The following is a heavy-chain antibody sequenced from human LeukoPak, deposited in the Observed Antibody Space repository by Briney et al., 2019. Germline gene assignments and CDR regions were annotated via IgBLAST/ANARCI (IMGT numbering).Heavy chain of an antibody. Sequence: GGSLTLSCAASGFTYSSYEMNWVRQAPGKGLEWVSYISSSGNIIYYAHSVEGQFTISRDNGKNSLYLQMNSLRVEDTAVYYWARAGTILAVVKPCWGQGTLVTDSS. J-gene: IGHJ4*02. CDR2: ISSSGNII. CDR1: GFTYSSYE. V-gene: IGHV3-48*03. CDR3: ARAGTILAVVKPC. D-gene: IGHD3-3*01.